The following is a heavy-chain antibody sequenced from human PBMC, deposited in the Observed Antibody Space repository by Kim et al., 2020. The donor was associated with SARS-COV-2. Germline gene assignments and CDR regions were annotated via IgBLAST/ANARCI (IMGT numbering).Heavy chain of an antibody. D-gene: IGHD3-10*01. CDR2: INHSGST. CDR1: GGSFSGYY. CDR3: ASRWFGVFGYYYYYGMDV. Sequence: ETLSLTCAVYGGSFSGYYWSWIRQPPGKGLEWIGEINHSGSTNYNPSLKSRVTISVDTSKNQFSLKLSSVTAADTAVYYCASRWFGVFGYYYYYGMDVWGQGTTVTVSS. J-gene: IGHJ6*02. V-gene: IGHV4-34*01.